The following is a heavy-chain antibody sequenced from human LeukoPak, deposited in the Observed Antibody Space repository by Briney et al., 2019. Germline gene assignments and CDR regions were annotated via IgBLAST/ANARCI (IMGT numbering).Heavy chain of an antibody. D-gene: IGHD6-13*01. Sequence: SETLSLTFTVPGGSISSYYWSWIRQPPGKGLEWIGYIYYSGSTNYNPSLKSRVTISVDTSKNQFSLKLSSVTAADTAVYYCARQSWDSSSWYYYYGMDVWGQGTTVTVSS. CDR2: IYYSGST. CDR3: ARQSWDSSSWYYYYGMDV. J-gene: IGHJ6*02. V-gene: IGHV4-59*08. CDR1: GGSISSYY.